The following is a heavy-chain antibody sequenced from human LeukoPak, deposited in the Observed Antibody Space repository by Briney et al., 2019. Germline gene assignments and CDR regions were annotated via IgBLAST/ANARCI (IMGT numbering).Heavy chain of an antibody. J-gene: IGHJ4*02. CDR2: IWFDGSDK. CDR3: ARDGYSGYDFYFDY. Sequence: GGSLRLSCAASGFTFSSYGMHWVRQAPGKGLEWVAVIWFDGSDKYYADSVKGRFTISRDNSKNTLYLQMNSLRAENTAVYYCARDGYSGYDFYFDYWGQGSLVTVSS. CDR1: GFTFSSYG. D-gene: IGHD5-12*01. V-gene: IGHV3-33*01.